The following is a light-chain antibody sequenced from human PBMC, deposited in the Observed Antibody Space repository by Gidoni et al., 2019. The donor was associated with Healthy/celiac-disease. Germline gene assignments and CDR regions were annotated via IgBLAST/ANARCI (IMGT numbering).Light chain of an antibody. CDR1: QGISNY. Sequence: DIQMTQSPSSLSASVGDRVTLTCRASQGISNYLAWYQQKPGKVPKLLIYAASTLQSGVPSRFSGSGSGTDFTLTISRLQPEDVATYYCQKYNSAPWTFGQGTKVEIK. CDR3: QKYNSAPWT. V-gene: IGKV1-27*01. J-gene: IGKJ1*01. CDR2: AAS.